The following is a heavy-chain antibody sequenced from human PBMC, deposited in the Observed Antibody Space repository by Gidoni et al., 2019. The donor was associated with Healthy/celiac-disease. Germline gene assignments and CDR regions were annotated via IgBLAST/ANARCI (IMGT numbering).Heavy chain of an antibody. CDR1: GVFFSGYY. J-gene: IGHJ6*03. V-gene: IGHV4-34*01. D-gene: IGHD3-10*01. CDR2: ITHRGST. Sequence: QVQLQPWGAGLLKPSETLSLTCAVSGVFFSGYYWSWIRQPPGKGLEWIGEITHRGSTNYNPSLKSRVTISVDTSKNQFSLKLSSVTAADTAVYYCARGITMVRGAYYYMDVWGKGTTVTVSS. CDR3: ARGITMVRGAYYYMDV.